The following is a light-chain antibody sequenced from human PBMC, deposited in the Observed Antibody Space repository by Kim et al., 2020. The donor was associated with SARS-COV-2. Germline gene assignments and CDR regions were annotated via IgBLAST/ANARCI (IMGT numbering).Light chain of an antibody. CDR2: TAS. Sequence: DIQMTQSPSSLSASVGDRVTITCRASQSISRYLDWYQQKPGKAPNLLIYTASSLRSGVPSRFSGSGSGTDFTLTISSLQPEDFATYYCRQSYSNPITFGQGTLLEIK. J-gene: IGKJ5*01. CDR1: QSISRY. CDR3: RQSYSNPIT. V-gene: IGKV1-39*01.